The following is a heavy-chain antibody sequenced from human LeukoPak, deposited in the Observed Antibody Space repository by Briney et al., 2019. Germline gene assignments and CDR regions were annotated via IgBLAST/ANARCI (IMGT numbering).Heavy chain of an antibody. V-gene: IGHV3-30*02. CDR3: AKGGGYEAQYYYYYLDV. Sequence: GGSLRLSCAASGFTFSSYGMHWVRQAPGKGLEWVAFIRYDGSNKYYADSVKGRFTISRDNSKNTLYLQMKSLRAEGTAVYYCAKGGGYEAQYYYYYLDVWGKGTTVTISS. D-gene: IGHD5-12*01. CDR1: GFTFSSYG. J-gene: IGHJ6*03. CDR2: IRYDGSNK.